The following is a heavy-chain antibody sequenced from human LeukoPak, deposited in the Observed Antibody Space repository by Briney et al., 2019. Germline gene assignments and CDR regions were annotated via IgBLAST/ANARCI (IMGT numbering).Heavy chain of an antibody. D-gene: IGHD3-22*01. V-gene: IGHV3-30*02. CDR1: GFTFSSYG. J-gene: IGHJ4*02. Sequence: GGSLRLSCAASGFTFSSYGMHWVRQAPGKGLEWVAVIWYDGSNKYYADSVKGRFTISRDNSKNTLYLQMSSLRAEDTAVYYCLYDSSGYYAHYFDYWGQGTLVTVSS. CDR2: IWYDGSNK. CDR3: LYDSSGYYAHYFDY.